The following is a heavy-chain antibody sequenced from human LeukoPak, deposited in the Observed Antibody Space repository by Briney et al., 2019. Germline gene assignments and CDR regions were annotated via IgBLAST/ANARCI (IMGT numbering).Heavy chain of an antibody. Sequence: SETLSLTCTVSGGSISSYYWSWIRQPPGKGLEWIGYIYYSGSTNYNPSLKSRVTISVDTSKNQFSLKLSSVTAADTAVYYCARHVEMATIIDYWGQGTLVTVSS. J-gene: IGHJ4*02. V-gene: IGHV4-59*08. CDR3: ARHVEMATIIDY. CDR2: IYYSGST. D-gene: IGHD5-12*01. CDR1: GGSISSYY.